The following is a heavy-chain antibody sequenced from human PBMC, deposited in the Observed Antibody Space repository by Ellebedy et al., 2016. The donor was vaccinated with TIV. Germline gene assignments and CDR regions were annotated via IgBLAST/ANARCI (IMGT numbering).Heavy chain of an antibody. J-gene: IGHJ6*02. CDR3: ARSYDPHYYYALDV. D-gene: IGHD3-3*01. V-gene: IGHV1-69*13. CDR1: GYTFTGYY. Sequence: AASVKVSCKASGYTFTGYYMHWVRQAPGQGLAWMGGIIPIFGKADYEQKFEGTVTITADESTSTVYMELSSLRSEDTAVYYCARSYDPHYYYALDVWGQGTTVTVSS. CDR2: IIPIFGKA.